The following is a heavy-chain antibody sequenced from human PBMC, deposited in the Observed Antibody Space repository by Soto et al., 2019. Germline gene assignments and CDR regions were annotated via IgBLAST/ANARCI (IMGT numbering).Heavy chain of an antibody. D-gene: IGHD2-15*01. CDR3: ARDFSPYCSGGSCPFDY. J-gene: IGHJ4*02. Sequence: QVQLVQSGAEVKKPGASVKVSCKASGYTFTSYAMYWVRQAPGQRLEWMGWINAGNGNTKYSQKFQGRVTITRDTSASTAYMERSSLRSEDTAVYYCARDFSPYCSGGSCPFDYWGQGTLVTVSS. V-gene: IGHV1-3*01. CDR2: INAGNGNT. CDR1: GYTFTSYA.